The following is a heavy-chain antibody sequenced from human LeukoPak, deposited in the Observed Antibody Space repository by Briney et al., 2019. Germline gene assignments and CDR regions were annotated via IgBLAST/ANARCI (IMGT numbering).Heavy chain of an antibody. J-gene: IGHJ5*02. Sequence: GGSLRLSCAASGFTFSDTWMHWVRQAPGEGLVWVSRIRSDGSDTRYAESVKGRFTISRDNAKNTLYLQMNSLRAEDTAVYYCARAGGIFGVVIYSFDPWGQGTLVTVSS. D-gene: IGHD3-3*01. V-gene: IGHV3-74*01. CDR1: GFTFSDTW. CDR2: IRSDGSDT. CDR3: ARAGGIFGVVIYSFDP.